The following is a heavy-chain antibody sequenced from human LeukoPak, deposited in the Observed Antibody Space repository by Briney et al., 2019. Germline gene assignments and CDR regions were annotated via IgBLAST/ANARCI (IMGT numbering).Heavy chain of an antibody. CDR2: ISGSGDST. V-gene: IGHV3-23*01. CDR1: GFTFSSYA. Sequence: GGSLRLSCAASGFTFSSYAMSWVRQAPGKGLEWVSAISGSGDSTYYADSVKGRFTISRDNSKNTLYLQMNSLRAEDTAVYYCATTLYTNSWYSIDYWGQGTLVTVSS. CDR3: ATTLYTNSWYSIDY. J-gene: IGHJ4*02. D-gene: IGHD6-13*01.